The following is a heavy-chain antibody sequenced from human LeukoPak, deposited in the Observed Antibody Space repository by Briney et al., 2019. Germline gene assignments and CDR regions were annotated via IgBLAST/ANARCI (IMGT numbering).Heavy chain of an antibody. J-gene: IGHJ4*02. CDR2: ISSDSTYI. CDR3: ARDYYGDYYFDF. V-gene: IGHV3-21*01. Sequence: GGSLRLSCAASGFTFSSYSMNWVCQAPGKGLEWVSSISSDSTYINYADSVKGRFTISRDNAKNSLYLQMNCLRDEDTAVYSCARDYYGDYYFDFWGQGTLVTVSS. CDR1: GFTFSSYS. D-gene: IGHD4-17*01.